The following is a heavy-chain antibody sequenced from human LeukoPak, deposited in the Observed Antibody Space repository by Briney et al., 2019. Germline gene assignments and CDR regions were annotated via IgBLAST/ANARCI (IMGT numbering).Heavy chain of an antibody. Sequence: GASVKLSFKASGYTFTSNHMHWARHSPGQWLEQMGIINPSGGSTSYAQKFQARVTITRDTSTSTVYMELSSLRSEDTAVYYCARDLATDGFDPWGQGTLVTVSS. J-gene: IGHJ5*02. CDR3: ARDLATDGFDP. CDR1: GYTFTSNH. V-gene: IGHV1-46*01. CDR2: INPSGGST.